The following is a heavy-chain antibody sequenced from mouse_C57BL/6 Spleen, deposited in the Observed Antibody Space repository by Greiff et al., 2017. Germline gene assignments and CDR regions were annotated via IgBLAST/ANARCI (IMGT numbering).Heavy chain of an antibody. CDR3: ARRQLRPHYAMDY. V-gene: IGHV1-42*01. D-gene: IGHD3-2*02. CDR1: GYSFTGYY. CDR2: INPSTGGT. Sequence: VQLQQPGPELVKPGASVKISCKASGYSFTGYYMNWVKQSPEKSLEWIGEINPSTGGTTYNQKFKAKATLTVDKSSSTAYMQLKSLTSEDSAVYYCARRQLRPHYAMDYWGQGTSVTVSS. J-gene: IGHJ4*01.